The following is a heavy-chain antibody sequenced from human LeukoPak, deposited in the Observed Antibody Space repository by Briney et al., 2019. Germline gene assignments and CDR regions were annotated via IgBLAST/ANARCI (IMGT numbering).Heavy chain of an antibody. CDR2: IRSKAYGEAA. CDR1: GFTFGDYA. Sequence: GGSLRLSCTASGFTFGDYAMSWIRQAPGEGLEWVGFIRSKAYGEAADYAASVKGRFTISRDDSKAIAYLQMNSLKTEDTAVYHCTRDRGAYNLYDYWGQGTLVTVSS. CDR3: TRDRGAYNLYDY. V-gene: IGHV3-49*03. J-gene: IGHJ4*02. D-gene: IGHD1-1*01.